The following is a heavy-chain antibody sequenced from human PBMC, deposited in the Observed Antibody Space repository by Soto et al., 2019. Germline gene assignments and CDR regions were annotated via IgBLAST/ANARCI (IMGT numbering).Heavy chain of an antibody. D-gene: IGHD6-13*01. J-gene: IGHJ4*02. CDR1: GYSFPGYW. CDR2: IYPDNSNT. V-gene: IGHV5-51*01. Sequence: GESIKISCKASGYSFPGYWIGWVRQMPGKGLEWMGIIYPDNSNTRYNPSFQGQVTISADKSISTAYLQWSSLKASDTAIYYCARQGAAGATFPLLYFDHWGQGTLVTVSS. CDR3: ARQGAAGATFPLLYFDH.